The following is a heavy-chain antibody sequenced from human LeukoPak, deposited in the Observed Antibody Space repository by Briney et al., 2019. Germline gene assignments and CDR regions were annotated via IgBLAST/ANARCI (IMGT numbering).Heavy chain of an antibody. Sequence: PGGSLRLSCAASGFSFSSYSMNWVRQAPGKGLEWVSAISSRSDYIYYTDSLKGRITISRDNAKNSLYLQMNSLRAEDTAVYYCAKTGAREFDYWGQGTLVTVSS. V-gene: IGHV3-21*04. J-gene: IGHJ4*02. CDR3: AKTGAREFDY. CDR1: GFSFSSYS. D-gene: IGHD3-10*01. CDR2: ISSRSDYI.